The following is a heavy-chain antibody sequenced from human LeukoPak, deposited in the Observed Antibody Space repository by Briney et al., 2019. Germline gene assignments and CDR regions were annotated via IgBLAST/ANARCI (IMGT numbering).Heavy chain of an antibody. CDR1: GYTFNRYD. Sequence: GASVKVSCKASGYTFNRYDVNWVRQATGQSLEWMGWLNPDSGNTGYAQKFQGRVTMTRDTSINTVYMKLSSLRSDDTAVYYCATRGPRYIYDYWGQGTLVAVSS. CDR2: LNPDSGNT. J-gene: IGHJ4*02. V-gene: IGHV1-8*01. D-gene: IGHD3-9*01. CDR3: ATRGPRYIYDY.